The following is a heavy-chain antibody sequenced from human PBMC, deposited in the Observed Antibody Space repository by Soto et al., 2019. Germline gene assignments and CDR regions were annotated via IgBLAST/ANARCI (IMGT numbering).Heavy chain of an antibody. Sequence: ASVKVSCKASGGTFSSYAISWVRQAPGQGLEWMGGIIPILGIANYAQKFQGRVTITADKSTSTAYMELSSLRSEDTAVYYCAGTPPIDSSGYYYFDYWGQGTLVTVSS. J-gene: IGHJ4*02. D-gene: IGHD3-22*01. CDR3: AGTPPIDSSGYYYFDY. V-gene: IGHV1-69*10. CDR1: GGTFSSYA. CDR2: IIPILGIA.